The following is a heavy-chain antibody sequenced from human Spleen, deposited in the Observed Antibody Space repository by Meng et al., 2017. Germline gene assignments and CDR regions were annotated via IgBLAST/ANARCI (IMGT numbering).Heavy chain of an antibody. CDR2: INPSGGSP. V-gene: IGHV1-46*01. J-gene: IGHJ4*02. CDR3: ATAPMTRVRGVTGLDY. CDR1: GYTFTNCN. D-gene: IGHD3-10*01. Sequence: ASVKVSCKASGYTFTNCNMHWVRQAPGQGLEWIGFINPSGGSPTYAQQFQGRVTMTEDTSTDTASMELSSRRAEDTAVYYCATAPMTRVRGVTGLDYWGQGTLVTVSS.